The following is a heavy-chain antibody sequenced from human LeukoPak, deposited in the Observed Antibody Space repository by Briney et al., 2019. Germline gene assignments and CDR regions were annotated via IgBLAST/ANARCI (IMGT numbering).Heavy chain of an antibody. CDR1: CGSISSGGYY. D-gene: IGHD3-10*01. CDR3: ARDGDYYGSGSYYYGMDV. V-gene: IGHV4-31*03. CDR2: VYYSGST. Sequence: PSETLSLTCTVSCGSISSGGYYCSWIRQHPGKGLEWIGYVYYSGSTYYNPSLKSRVTISVDTSKNQFSLKLSSVTAADTAVYYCARDGDYYGSGSYYYGMDVWGKGTTITVSS. J-gene: IGHJ6*04.